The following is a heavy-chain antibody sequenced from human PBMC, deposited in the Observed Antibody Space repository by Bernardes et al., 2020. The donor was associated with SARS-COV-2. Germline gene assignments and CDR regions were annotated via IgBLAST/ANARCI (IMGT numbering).Heavy chain of an antibody. J-gene: IGHJ6*03. Sequence: GGSLRLSCAASGFTFSSYAMSWVRQAPGKGLEWVSAISGSGGSTYYADSVKGRFTISRDNSKNTLYLQMNSLRAEDTAVYYCAKSKYHNNYYYYYMDVWGKGTTVTVSS. CDR2: ISGSGGST. CDR1: GFTFSSYA. V-gene: IGHV3-23*01. CDR3: AKSKYHNNYYYYYMDV. D-gene: IGHD1-1*01.